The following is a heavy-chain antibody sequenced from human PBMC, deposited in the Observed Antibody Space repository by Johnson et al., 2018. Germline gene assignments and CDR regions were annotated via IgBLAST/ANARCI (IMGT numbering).Heavy chain of an antibody. Sequence: VQLVETGGGVVQPGRSLRLSCAASGFTFSSYAMHWVRQAPGKGLEWVAVISYDGSNKYYADSVKGRFTISRDNSKNTLYLQMNSLRAEDTAVYYFARGDFVVVTATDAFDIWGQGTMVTVSS. CDR1: GFTFSSYA. D-gene: IGHD2-21*02. J-gene: IGHJ3*02. CDR2: ISYDGSNK. V-gene: IGHV3-30-3*01. CDR3: ARGDFVVVTATDAFDI.